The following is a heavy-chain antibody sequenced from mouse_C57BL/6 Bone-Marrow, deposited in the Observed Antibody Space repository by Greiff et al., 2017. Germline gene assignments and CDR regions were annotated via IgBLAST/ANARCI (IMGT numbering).Heavy chain of an antibody. CDR3: ARWIYDGYSFDY. CDR1: GYTFTDYY. D-gene: IGHD2-3*01. Sequence: VNLVESGAELVRPGASVKLSCKASGYTFTDYYINWVKQRPGQGLEWIARIYPGSGNTDYNEKFKGTGTLSAEKSSSTAYMQLSILTSEDSAVYFCARWIYDGYSFDYWGQGTTLTVSS. V-gene: IGHV1-76*01. J-gene: IGHJ2*01. CDR2: IYPGSGNT.